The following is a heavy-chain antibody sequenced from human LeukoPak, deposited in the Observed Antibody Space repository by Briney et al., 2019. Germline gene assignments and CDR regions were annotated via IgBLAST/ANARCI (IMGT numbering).Heavy chain of an antibody. CDR1: GFTVSSNY. J-gene: IGHJ4*02. CDR3: ARQLQGSGLFDY. CDR2: IYSGGST. V-gene: IGHV3-66*04. Sequence: GGSLRLSCAASGFTVSSNYMSWVRQAPGKGLEWVSVIYSGGSTYYADSVKGRFTISRDNAKNSLSLQMNSLRAEDMAVYYCARQLQGSGLFDYWGQGTLVTVSS. D-gene: IGHD6-19*01.